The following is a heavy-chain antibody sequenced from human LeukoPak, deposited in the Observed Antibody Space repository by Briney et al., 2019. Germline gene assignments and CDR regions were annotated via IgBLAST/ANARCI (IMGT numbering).Heavy chain of an antibody. CDR2: IYYSGST. D-gene: IGHD6-19*01. CDR1: GGSISSYY. Sequence: SETLSLTCTVSGGSISSYYWSWIRQPPGKGLEWIGYIYYSGSTNYNPSLKSRVTISVDTSKNQFSLKLSSVTAADTAVYYCARQGFNIAVAATGGAFDIWGQGTMVTVSS. CDR3: ARQGFNIAVAATGGAFDI. J-gene: IGHJ3*02. V-gene: IGHV4-59*08.